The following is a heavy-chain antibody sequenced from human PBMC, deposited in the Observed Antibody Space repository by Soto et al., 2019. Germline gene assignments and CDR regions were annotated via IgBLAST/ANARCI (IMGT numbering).Heavy chain of an antibody. V-gene: IGHV3-23*01. J-gene: IGHJ4*02. CDR3: AQTPLEWLFSGVSGYFDY. CDR2: ISGSGDST. Sequence: GGSLRLSCEVSGFTFSGYAMSWVRQAPGKGLEWVSGISGSGDSTYYTDSVKGRFTISRDNFKNTLYLQMNSLRAADTAVYYCAQTPLEWLFSGVSGYFDYWGQGTLVTVSS. CDR1: GFTFSGYA. D-gene: IGHD3-3*01.